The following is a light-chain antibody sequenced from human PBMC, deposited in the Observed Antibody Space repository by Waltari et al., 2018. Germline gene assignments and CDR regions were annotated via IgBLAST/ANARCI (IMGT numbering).Light chain of an antibody. Sequence: NSDFNWYHQKPGQAPKLLIYEVSSLETGVPDRFSGSGSVTDFTLKITSVEAEDFAIYFCKQSARWPRTFGRGTKVEIK. J-gene: IGKJ4*02. CDR2: EVS. CDR3: KQSARWPRT. CDR1: NSD. V-gene: IGKV2-30*01.